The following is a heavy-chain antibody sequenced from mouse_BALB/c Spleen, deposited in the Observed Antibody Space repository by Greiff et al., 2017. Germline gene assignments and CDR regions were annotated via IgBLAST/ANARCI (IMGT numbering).Heavy chain of an antibody. CDR1: GFSLTSYG. Sequence: QVQLQQSGPGLVAPSQSLSITCTVSGFSLTSYGVHWVRQPPGKGLEWLGVIWAGGSTNYNSALMSRLSISKDNSKSQVFLKMNSLQTDDTAMYYCARPMITAGYYAMDYWGQGTTVTVSS. CDR2: IWAGGST. J-gene: IGHJ4*01. D-gene: IGHD2-4*01. V-gene: IGHV2-9*02. CDR3: ARPMITAGYYAMDY.